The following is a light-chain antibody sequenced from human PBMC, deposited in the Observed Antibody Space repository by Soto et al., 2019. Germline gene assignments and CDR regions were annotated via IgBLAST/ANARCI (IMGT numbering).Light chain of an antibody. CDR3: SSYTSSNTPYV. CDR2: EVT. V-gene: IGLV2-14*01. CDR1: SSDVGGYNF. J-gene: IGLJ1*01. Sequence: QSVLTQPASVSGSPGQSITISCTGSSSDVGGYNFVSWYQHHPGKAPKLILYEVTTRPSGVSSRFSGSKSGNMASLTISGLQADDEANYYCSSYTSSNTPYVFGTGTKLTVL.